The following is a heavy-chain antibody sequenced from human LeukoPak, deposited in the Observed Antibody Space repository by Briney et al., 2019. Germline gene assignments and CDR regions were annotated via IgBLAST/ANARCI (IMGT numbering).Heavy chain of an antibody. Sequence: GRSLRLSCAASGFTFSSHAMSWVRQAPGKGLEWVAAISRSGGNTYYGDSVKGRFTISRDSSKNTLHLQMDSLRAEDTAVYYCAKDWPVSGDHYSPFDYWGQGTLVTVSS. D-gene: IGHD4-11*01. CDR1: GFTFSSHA. CDR2: ISRSGGNT. CDR3: AKDWPVSGDHYSPFDY. V-gene: IGHV3-23*01. J-gene: IGHJ4*02.